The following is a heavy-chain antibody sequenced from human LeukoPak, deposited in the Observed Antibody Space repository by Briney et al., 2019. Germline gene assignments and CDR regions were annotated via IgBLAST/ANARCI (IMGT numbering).Heavy chain of an antibody. D-gene: IGHD6-13*01. Sequence: PSETLSLTCTVSGVSISSYYWSWIRQPPGKGLEWIGYIYYSGSTNYNPSLKSRVAISVDTSKNQFSLKLSSVTAADTAVYYCARHGGSSSWSLYWYGMDVWGQGTTVTVSS. J-gene: IGHJ6*02. CDR1: GVSISSYY. CDR3: ARHGGSSSWSLYWYGMDV. V-gene: IGHV4-59*08. CDR2: IYYSGST.